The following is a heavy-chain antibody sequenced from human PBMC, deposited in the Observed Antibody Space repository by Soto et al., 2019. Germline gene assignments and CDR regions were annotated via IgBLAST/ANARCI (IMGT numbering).Heavy chain of an antibody. CDR2: IYYSGST. CDR3: ARAVITMVRGVFDY. CDR1: GGSISSYY. Sequence: SETLSLTCSVSGGSISSYYWSWIRQPPGKGLEWIGYIYYSGSTNYNPSLKSRVTISVDTSKNQFSLKLSSVTAADTAVYYCARAVITMVRGVFDYWGQGTQVTVS. V-gene: IGHV4-59*08. D-gene: IGHD3-10*01. J-gene: IGHJ4*02.